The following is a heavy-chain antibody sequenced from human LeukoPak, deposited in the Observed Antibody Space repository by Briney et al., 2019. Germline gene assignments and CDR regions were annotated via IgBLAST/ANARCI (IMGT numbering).Heavy chain of an antibody. V-gene: IGHV3-74*01. Sequence: GGSLRLSCAASGFTFSDYWMHWVRQAPGKGLVWVSRISTDGSTTNYADSVKGRFTISRDNSKNTLYLQMNSLRAEDTAVYYCAKDPEYYYDSSGYNWFDPWGQGTLVTVSS. CDR3: AKDPEYYYDSSGYNWFDP. J-gene: IGHJ5*02. CDR2: ISTDGSTT. CDR1: GFTFSDYW. D-gene: IGHD3-22*01.